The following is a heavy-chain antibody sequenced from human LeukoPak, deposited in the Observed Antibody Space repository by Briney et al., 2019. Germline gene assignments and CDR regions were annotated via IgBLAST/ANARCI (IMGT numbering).Heavy chain of an antibody. V-gene: IGHV5-51*01. D-gene: IGHD3-22*01. Sequence: GESLKISCKGSGYSFTSYWIGWVRQMPGKGLEWMGIIYPGDSDIRYSPSFQGQVTISRDNSRDTLFLHMSGLRAEDTAIYFCVYYDSSGYYYGRLRYWGQGTPVTVSS. CDR1: GYSFTSYW. J-gene: IGHJ4*02. CDR3: VYYDSSGYYYGRLRY. CDR2: IYPGDSDI.